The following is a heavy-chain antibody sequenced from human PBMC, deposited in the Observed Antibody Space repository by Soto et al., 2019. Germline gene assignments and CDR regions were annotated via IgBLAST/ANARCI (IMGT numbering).Heavy chain of an antibody. CDR3: LGGVGDAF. CDR1: ESTVRRDW. D-gene: IGHD1-26*01. V-gene: IGHV3-7*03. Sequence: EVHLVESGGGLVQTGGSLRLSCAIYESTVRRDWMNWVRQAPGKGLEWVAHINQDGSEKYYVDSVKGRFTISRDNANNLLSLQMNSLGAGDTAMYYCLGGVGDAFWGQGTLVTVSS. CDR2: INQDGSEK. J-gene: IGHJ4*02.